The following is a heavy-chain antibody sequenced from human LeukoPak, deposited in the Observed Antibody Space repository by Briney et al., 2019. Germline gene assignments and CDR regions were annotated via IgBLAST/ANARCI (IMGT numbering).Heavy chain of an antibody. CDR2: VDPEDGQT. Sequence: ASVKISCKASGYTFIDYYMHWVQQAPGKGLEWMGRVDPEDGQTIYAEKFQGRVTITADTSTDTAYMELSSLRSEDTAVYYCATDPQGSLVPAATATDYWGQGTLVTVSS. J-gene: IGHJ4*02. V-gene: IGHV1-69-2*01. D-gene: IGHD2-2*01. CDR1: GYTFIDYY. CDR3: ATDPQGSLVPAATATDY.